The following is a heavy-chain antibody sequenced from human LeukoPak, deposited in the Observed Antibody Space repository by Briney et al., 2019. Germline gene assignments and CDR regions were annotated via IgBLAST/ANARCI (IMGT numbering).Heavy chain of an antibody. CDR1: GGSISSYY. D-gene: IGHD3-16*01. J-gene: IGHJ4*02. CDR2: IYYSGSP. CDR3: ARGRGPWGY. V-gene: IGHV4-59*08. Sequence: PSETLSLTCTVSGGSISSYYWSWIRQSPGKGLEWNGFIYYSGSPNYNPSLKGRVSISVDTSKNQFFLKLTSVTAADTAVYFCARGRGPWGYWGQGTLVTVSS.